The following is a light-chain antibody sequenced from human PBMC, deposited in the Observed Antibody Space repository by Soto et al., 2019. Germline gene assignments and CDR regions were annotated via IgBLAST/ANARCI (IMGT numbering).Light chain of an antibody. Sequence: EIVLTQSPGTLSLSPGERATLSCRASQSVSSSYLAWYQQKPGQAPRLLIYVASRRATGIPDRFSGSGSGTDFTLTISILEPEDLAVYYCQQYGSSPPITFGQGTRLEIK. J-gene: IGKJ5*01. CDR3: QQYGSSPPIT. CDR2: VAS. V-gene: IGKV3-20*01. CDR1: QSVSSSY.